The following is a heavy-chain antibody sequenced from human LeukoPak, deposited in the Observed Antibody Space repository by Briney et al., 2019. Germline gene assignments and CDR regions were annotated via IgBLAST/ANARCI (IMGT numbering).Heavy chain of an antibody. J-gene: IGHJ4*02. CDR2: ISYSGRT. Sequence: SETLSLTCAVYGGSFSGYYWSWIRQPPGKGLEWIGTISYSGRTYYNPSLNSRVTISIDTPKNQFSLRLSSVTAADTAVYYCARYYYGSGSFRNFDYWGQGTLVTVSS. CDR3: ARYYYGSGSFRNFDY. D-gene: IGHD3-10*01. CDR1: GGSFSGYY. V-gene: IGHV4-34*01.